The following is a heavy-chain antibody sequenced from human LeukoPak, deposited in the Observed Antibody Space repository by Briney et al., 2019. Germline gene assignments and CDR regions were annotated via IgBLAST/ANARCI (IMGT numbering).Heavy chain of an antibody. CDR2: VADDEKTI. D-gene: IGHD1-26*01. CDR1: GFTFTGHS. V-gene: IGHV3-30*04. J-gene: IGHJ4*01. Sequence: GGSLRPSCVASGFTFTGHSMHWVRQAPGKGLEWVAVVADDEKTIFYADSLKGRFTVSRDNSKNTVYLQMNSLRDEDTAVYYCAREKQSGGTPFDYWGQGSMVTVSS. CDR3: AREKQSGGTPFDY.